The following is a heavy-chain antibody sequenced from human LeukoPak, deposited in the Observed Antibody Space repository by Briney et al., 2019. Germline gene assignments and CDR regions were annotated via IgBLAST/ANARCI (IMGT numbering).Heavy chain of an antibody. J-gene: IGHJ3*02. CDR1: GGTFSSYA. D-gene: IGHD5-18*01. CDR3: AKDRVYSYGYGHDAFDI. V-gene: IGHV1-69*13. CDR2: IIPIFGTA. Sequence: GASVKVSCKASGGTFSSYAISWVRQAPGQGLEWMGGIIPIFGTANYAQKFQGRVTITADESTSTAYMELSSLRSEDTAVYYCAKDRVYSYGYGHDAFDIWGQGTMVTVSS.